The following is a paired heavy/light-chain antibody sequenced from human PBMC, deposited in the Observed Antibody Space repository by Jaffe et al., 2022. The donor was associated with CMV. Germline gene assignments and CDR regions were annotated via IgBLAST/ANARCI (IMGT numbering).Heavy chain of an antibody. CDR1: GFSLSTNGVG. CDR3: AHRQATIFPDAFDI. V-gene: IGHV2-5*02. J-gene: IGHJ3*02. Sequence: QITLKESGPTLVKPTQTLTLTCTFSGFSLSTNGVGVGWIRQPPGKALEWLALIYGDDDKRYSPSLKSRLTITKDTSRNQVVLTMTNMDPGDTATYYCAHRQATIFPDAFDIWGQGTMVTVSS. CDR2: IYGDDDK. D-gene: IGHD5-12*01.
Light chain of an antibody. V-gene: IGLV1-40*01. CDR3: QSFDGSLRGWL. J-gene: IGLJ2*01. Sequence: QSVLTQPPSVSGAPGQRVTISCTGSSSNIGAGFDVHWYQQLPGTAPKLLIYGNNNRPSGVPDRFSGSKSGTSASLAITGLQAEDEADYYCQSFDGSLRGWLFGGGTKLTVL. CDR2: GNN. CDR1: SSNIGAGFD.